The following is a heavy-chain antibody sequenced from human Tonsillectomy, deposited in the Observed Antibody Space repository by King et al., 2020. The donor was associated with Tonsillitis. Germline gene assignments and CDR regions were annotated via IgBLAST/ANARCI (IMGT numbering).Heavy chain of an antibody. CDR3: AKEGGYCSGGSCYFDS. D-gene: IGHD2-15*01. CDR2: ISYDGSNK. Sequence: QVQLVESGGGVVQPGRSLRLSCAASGFTFSNYGMHWVRQAPGKGLEWVAVISYDGSNKNYADSVKGRFTISRDNSKNTLYLQMNSLRAEDTAVYYCAKEGGYCSGGSCYFDSWGQGTLVTVSS. CDR1: GFTFSNYG. V-gene: IGHV3-30*18. J-gene: IGHJ4*02.